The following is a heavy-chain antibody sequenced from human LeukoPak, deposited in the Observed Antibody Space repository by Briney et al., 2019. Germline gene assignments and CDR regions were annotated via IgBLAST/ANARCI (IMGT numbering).Heavy chain of an antibody. Sequence: GGSLRLSCAASGFTFSSSAMHWVRQAPGKGLDWLSYINIGGTNTHYADSVKGRFTISRDNAKKSLYLEMNNLRAEDTAVYYCATDGAGFDTWGQGVLVTVSS. J-gene: IGHJ5*02. CDR1: GFTFSSSA. CDR2: INIGGTNT. CDR3: ATDGAGFDT. V-gene: IGHV3-48*03.